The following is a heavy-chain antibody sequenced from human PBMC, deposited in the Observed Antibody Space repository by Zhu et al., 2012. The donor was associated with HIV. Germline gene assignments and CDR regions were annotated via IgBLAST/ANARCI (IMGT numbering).Heavy chain of an antibody. Sequence: QVQLQESGPGLVKPSETLSLTCTVSGGTISSSSYFWAWIRQTPGKGLEWIGSIYYGGSTHYNPSLKSRLSISVDTSKNQFSLKLSSVTAADTALYHCAKTRPVLVLVCFSCSGDQGTIGHRLF. J-gene: IGHJ3*01. D-gene: IGHD6-13*01. CDR1: GGTISSSSYF. V-gene: IGHV4-39*01. CDR2: IYYGGST. CDR3: AKTRPVLVLVCFSCS.